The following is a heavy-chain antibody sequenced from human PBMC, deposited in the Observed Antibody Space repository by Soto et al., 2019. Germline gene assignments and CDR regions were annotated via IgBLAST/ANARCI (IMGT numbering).Heavy chain of an antibody. J-gene: IGHJ4*02. D-gene: IGHD3-22*01. Sequence: GVLRLSCAASGFTFSSYAMSWVRQAPGKGLEWVSAISGSGGSTYYADSVKGRFTISRDNSKNTLYLQMNSLRAEDTAVYYCAKDYYYDSSGYYPCWGQGTMVTVSS. V-gene: IGHV3-23*01. CDR1: GFTFSSYA. CDR2: ISGSGGST. CDR3: AKDYYYDSSGYYPC.